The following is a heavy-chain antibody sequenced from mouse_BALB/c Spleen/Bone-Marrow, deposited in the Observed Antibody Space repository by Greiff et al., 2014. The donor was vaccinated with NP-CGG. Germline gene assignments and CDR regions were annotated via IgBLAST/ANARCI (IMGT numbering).Heavy chain of an antibody. CDR2: IDPANGNT. CDR3: ASYYYGSSSFAY. J-gene: IGHJ3*01. V-gene: IGHV14-3*02. D-gene: IGHD1-1*01. CDR1: GFNIKDTY. Sequence: VQLKESGAELVKPGASVKLSCTASGFNIKDTYMHWVKQRPEQGLEWIGRIDPANGNTKNDPKFQGKATITADTSSNTAYLQLSSLTSEDTAAYYCASYYYGSSSFAYWGQGTLVTVSA.